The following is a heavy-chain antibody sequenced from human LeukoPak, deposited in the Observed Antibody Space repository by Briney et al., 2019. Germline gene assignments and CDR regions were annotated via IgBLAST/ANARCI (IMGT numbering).Heavy chain of an antibody. CDR2: INPNSGGT. CDR3: ARVPDHYYDSSGYYYVPGYFDY. V-gene: IGHV1-2*02. J-gene: IGHJ4*02. Sequence: ASVTVSCKASGYTFTGYYMYWVRQAPGQGLEWMGWINPNSGGTNYAQKFQGRVTMTRDTSISTAYMELSRLSSDDTAVYYCARVPDHYYDSSGYYYVPGYFDYWGQGTLVTVSS. CDR1: GYTFTGYY. D-gene: IGHD3-22*01.